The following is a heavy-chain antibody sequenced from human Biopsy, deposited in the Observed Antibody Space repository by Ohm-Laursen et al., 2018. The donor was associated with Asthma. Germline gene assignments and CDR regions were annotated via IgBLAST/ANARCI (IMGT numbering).Heavy chain of an antibody. CDR1: YGSITSGGYY. Sequence: SQTLSLTCPVSYGSITSGGYYWTWIRQHPGKGLEWNGFIYYSGSTYYNPSLKSRVSKSIDTSKNQFSLKLSSVTAADTAVYYCARAQDYYDSRGYYRSFDYWGQGTLVTVSS. CDR2: IYYSGST. J-gene: IGHJ4*02. D-gene: IGHD3-22*01. V-gene: IGHV4-31*03. CDR3: ARAQDYYDSRGYYRSFDY.